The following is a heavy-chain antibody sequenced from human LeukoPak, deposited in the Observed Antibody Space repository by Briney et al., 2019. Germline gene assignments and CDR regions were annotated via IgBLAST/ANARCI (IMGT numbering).Heavy chain of an antibody. J-gene: IGHJ5*02. CDR2: IYPGDSVT. Sequence: GESLKISCKASGYSFSSFWIAWVRQMPGKGLECMGIIYPGDSVTRYSPSLQGQVTISADKSITNAYLQWSRLKASDTAIYYCARHGYYDFWSGQNWFDPWGQGTLVTVSS. CDR3: ARHGYYDFWSGQNWFDP. V-gene: IGHV5-51*01. CDR1: GYSFSSFW. D-gene: IGHD3-3*01.